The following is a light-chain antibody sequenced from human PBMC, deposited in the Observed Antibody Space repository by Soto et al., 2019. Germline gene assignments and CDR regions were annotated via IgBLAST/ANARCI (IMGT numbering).Light chain of an antibody. J-gene: IGLJ3*02. CDR2: ANS. CDR1: SSYIGAGYD. Sequence: QSVQTQPPSVSRAPGQRVTISCTGSSSYIGAGYDVHWYQQLPGTAPKLLIYANSNRPSGVPDRFSGSKSGTSASLAITGLQAEDEAYYYCQSYDSSLSGWVFGGGTKLTFL. CDR3: QSYDSSLSGWV. V-gene: IGLV1-40*01.